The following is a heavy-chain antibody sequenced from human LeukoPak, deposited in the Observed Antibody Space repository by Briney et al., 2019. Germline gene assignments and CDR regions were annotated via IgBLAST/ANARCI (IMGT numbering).Heavy chain of an antibody. CDR2: IYDNGHS. J-gene: IGHJ4*02. Sequence: SETLSLTCTVSGGSISRGGSYWSWMRPRQGQGLEWIGHIYDNGHSFDNASLKSRLSLSVNIPKNHFSLKLTSVPAADTAVYYCAREGDRNRSFQYWGQGILVTVSS. CDR3: AREGDRNRSFQY. V-gene: IGHV4-31*03. CDR1: GGSISRGGSY. D-gene: IGHD4-11*01.